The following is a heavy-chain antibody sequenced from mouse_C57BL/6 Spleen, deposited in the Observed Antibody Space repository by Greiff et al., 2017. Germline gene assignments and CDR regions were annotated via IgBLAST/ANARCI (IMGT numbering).Heavy chain of an antibody. Sequence: QVQLQQPGAELVRPGSSVKLSCKASGYTFTSYWMHWVKQRPIQGLEWIGNIDPSDSETHYNQKFKDKATLTVDKSSSTAYMQLSSLTSEDSAVYYCARGGDYDGIYYAMDYWGQGTSVTVSS. CDR2: IDPSDSET. V-gene: IGHV1-52*01. CDR1: GYTFTSYW. J-gene: IGHJ4*01. D-gene: IGHD2-4*01. CDR3: ARGGDYDGIYYAMDY.